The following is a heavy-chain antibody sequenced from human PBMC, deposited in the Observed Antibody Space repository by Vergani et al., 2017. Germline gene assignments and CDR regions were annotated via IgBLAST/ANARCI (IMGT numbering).Heavy chain of an antibody. CDR1: GFTFSSYS. CDR2: ISSSSSYI. V-gene: IGHV3-21*01. Sequence: EVQLVESGGGLVKPGGSLRLSCAASGFTFSSYSMNWVRQAPGKGLEWVSSISSSSSYIYYADSVKGRFTISRDNAKNSLYLQMNSLRAEDTAVYYCAREANLRFLEWLSSDAFDIWGQGTMVTVSS. CDR3: AREANLRFLEWLSSDAFDI. J-gene: IGHJ3*02. D-gene: IGHD3-3*01.